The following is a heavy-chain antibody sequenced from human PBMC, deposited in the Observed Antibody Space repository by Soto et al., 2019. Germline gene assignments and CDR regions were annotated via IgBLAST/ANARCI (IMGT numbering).Heavy chain of an antibody. D-gene: IGHD6-13*01. CDR3: VREPWGFSGTWYDY. J-gene: IGHJ4*02. CDR1: KFSFNNYW. Sequence: HPGGSLRLSCAASKFSFNNYWMHWVRQVPGKGPAWVSRINHDGSKTEYADSVKGRFTISRDNTNNTLYLQMDSLRVEDTAMYYCVREPWGFSGTWYDYWGQGTLVTVSS. CDR2: INHDGSKT. V-gene: IGHV3-74*01.